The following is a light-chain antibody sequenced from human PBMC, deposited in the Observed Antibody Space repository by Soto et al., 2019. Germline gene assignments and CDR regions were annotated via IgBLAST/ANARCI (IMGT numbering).Light chain of an antibody. CDR2: GAS. Sequence: EIVMTQSPATLSVSPGESAPLSCRASQSVSNNLTWYQQKRGQPPRLLIYGASTRATGVPGRFSGSGSGTEFTLTISSLQSEDFAVYYCRQYNDWWTFGQGTKV. V-gene: IGKV3-15*01. CDR3: RQYNDWWT. CDR1: QSVSNN. J-gene: IGKJ1*01.